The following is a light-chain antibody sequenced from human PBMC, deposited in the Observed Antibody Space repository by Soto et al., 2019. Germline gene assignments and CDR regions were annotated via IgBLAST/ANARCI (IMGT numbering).Light chain of an antibody. CDR1: QSVSSTY. Sequence: VFLAQSPGTLSLSPLGRATLSGSASQSVSSTYLAWYRQKPGQPPRLVIYGTSIRATGIPDRFSGSGSGTDFTLTISRLEPEDFAVYYCQQYGYSPLTFGQGTKVDIK. V-gene: IGKV3-20*01. CDR2: GTS. CDR3: QQYGYSPLT. J-gene: IGKJ1*01.